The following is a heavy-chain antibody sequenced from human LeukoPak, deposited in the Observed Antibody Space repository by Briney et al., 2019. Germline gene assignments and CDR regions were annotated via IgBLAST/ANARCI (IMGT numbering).Heavy chain of an antibody. CDR2: ISSSSSYI. D-gene: IGHD2-2*01. Sequence: PGGSLRLSCAASTFAFSTYSMSWVRQVPGKGLEWVSSISSSSSYIYYADSVKGRFTISRDNAKNSLYLQMNTLRAEDTAVYYCASDLTVVVGAATFDYWGQGTLVTVSS. CDR1: TFAFSTYS. V-gene: IGHV3-21*01. CDR3: ASDLTVVVGAATFDY. J-gene: IGHJ4*02.